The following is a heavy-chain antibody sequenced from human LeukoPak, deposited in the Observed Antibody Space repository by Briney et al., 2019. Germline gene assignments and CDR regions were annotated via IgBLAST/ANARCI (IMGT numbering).Heavy chain of an antibody. J-gene: IGHJ4*02. V-gene: IGHV3-33*01. CDR2: IWYDGSNK. CDR3: AIELQLVDTAMGHFDY. CDR1: GFTFSSYG. Sequence: GGSLRLSCAASGFTFSSYGMHWVRQAPGKGLEWVAVIWYDGSNKYYADSVKGRFTISRDNSKNTLYLQMNSLRAEDTAVYYCAIELQLVDTAMGHFDYWGQGTLVTVSS. D-gene: IGHD5-18*01.